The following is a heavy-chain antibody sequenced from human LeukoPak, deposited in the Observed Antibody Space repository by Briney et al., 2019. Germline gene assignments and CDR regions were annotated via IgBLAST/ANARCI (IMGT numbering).Heavy chain of an antibody. V-gene: IGHV3-11*01. CDR2: ISSSGSTI. CDR1: GFTFSDYY. CDR3: ARDGDIVLMVYARREYGMDV. Sequence: PGGSLRLSCAASGFTFSDYYMSWIRQAPGKGLEWGSYISSSGSTIYYADSVKGRFTISRDNAKNSLYLQMNSLRAEDTAVYYCARDGDIVLMVYARREYGMDVWGQGTTVTVSS. J-gene: IGHJ6*02. D-gene: IGHD2-8*01.